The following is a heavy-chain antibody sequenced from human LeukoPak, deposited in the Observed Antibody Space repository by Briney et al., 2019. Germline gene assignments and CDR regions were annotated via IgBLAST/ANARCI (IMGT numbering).Heavy chain of an antibody. CDR2: IYYSGST. CDR3: ARVERSLLWFGELLSTFDY. CDR1: GGSISSSSYY. D-gene: IGHD3-10*01. Sequence: SETLSLTCTVSGGSISSSSYYWGWIRQPPGKGLEWIGSIYYSGSTYYNPSLKSRVTISVDTSKNQFSLKLSSVTAADTAVYYCARVERSLLWFGELLSTFDYWGQGTLVTVSS. J-gene: IGHJ4*02. V-gene: IGHV4-39*07.